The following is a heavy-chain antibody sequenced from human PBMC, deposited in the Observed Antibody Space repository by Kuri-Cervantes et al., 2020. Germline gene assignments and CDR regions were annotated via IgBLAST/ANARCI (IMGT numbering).Heavy chain of an antibody. V-gene: IGHV3-9*01. J-gene: IGHJ4*02. D-gene: IGHD3-16*01. CDR3: ARLYVEFDY. CDR2: ISWNSGSI. CDR1: GFTFDDYA. Sequence: SLKISCAASGFTFDDYAMHWVRQAPGKGLEWVSGISWNSGSIGYADSVKGRFTISRDNAKNSLYLQMNSLRAEDTAVYYCARLYVEFDYWGRGTLVTVSS.